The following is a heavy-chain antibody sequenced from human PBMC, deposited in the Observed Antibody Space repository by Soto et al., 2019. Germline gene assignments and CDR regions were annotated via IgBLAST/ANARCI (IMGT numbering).Heavy chain of an antibody. J-gene: IGHJ3*02. Sequence: GGSLRLSCAASGFTFSSYDMHWVRQATGKGLEWVSAIGTAGDTYYPGSVKGRFTISRENAKNSLYLQMNSLRAGDTAVYYCARDDSSSSSNAFDIWGQGTMVTVS. CDR3: ARDDSSSSSNAFDI. CDR2: IGTAGDT. D-gene: IGHD6-6*01. V-gene: IGHV3-13*01. CDR1: GFTFSSYD.